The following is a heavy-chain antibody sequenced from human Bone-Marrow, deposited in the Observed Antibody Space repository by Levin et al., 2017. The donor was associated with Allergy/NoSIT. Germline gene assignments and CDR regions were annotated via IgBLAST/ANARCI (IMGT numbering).Heavy chain of an antibody. J-gene: IGHJ4*02. Sequence: PGGSLRLSCAASGFTFSSYGMHWVRQAPGKGLEWVAVISYDGSNKYYADSVKGRFTISRDNSKNTLYLQMNSLRAEDTAVYYCAKGKHPIQLWLLYYWGQGTLVTVSS. V-gene: IGHV3-30*18. CDR3: AKGKHPIQLWLLYY. CDR1: GFTFSSYG. CDR2: ISYDGSNK. D-gene: IGHD5-18*01.